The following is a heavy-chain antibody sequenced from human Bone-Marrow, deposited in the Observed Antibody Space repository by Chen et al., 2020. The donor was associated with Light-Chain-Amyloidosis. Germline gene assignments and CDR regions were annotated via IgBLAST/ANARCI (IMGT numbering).Heavy chain of an antibody. V-gene: IGHV5-51*01. J-gene: IGHJ4*02. CDR2: IYPDDSDA. Sequence: EVQLEQSGPEVKKPGESLKISCKGSGYTFPNYWIGWVRQMPGKGLEWMGVIYPDDSDARYSPSCDGQVTISAEKSSTTAYLQGRSLKASETAMYYCARRRDGDNFDDWGQGTLVTVSS. CDR3: ARRRDGDNFDD. CDR1: GYTFPNYW.